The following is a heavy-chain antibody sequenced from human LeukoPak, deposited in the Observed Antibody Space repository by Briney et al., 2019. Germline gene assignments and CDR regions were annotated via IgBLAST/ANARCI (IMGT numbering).Heavy chain of an antibody. CDR3: ASSVWPRFLDY. V-gene: IGHV3-53*01. J-gene: IGHJ4*02. D-gene: IGHD6-19*01. Sequence: GGSLRLSCAASGFIVSSNYMSWVRQAPGKGLEWVSVIYSGGSTFYADSVKGRFTISRDNSKNTLFLQMNSLTAEDTAVYYCASSVWPRFLDYWGQGTLVTVSS. CDR1: GFIVSSNY. CDR2: IYSGGST.